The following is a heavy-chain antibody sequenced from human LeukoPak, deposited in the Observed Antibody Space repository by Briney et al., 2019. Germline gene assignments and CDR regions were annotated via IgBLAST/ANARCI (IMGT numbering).Heavy chain of an antibody. D-gene: IGHD3-22*01. V-gene: IGHV1-2*02. CDR2: INPNSGGT. CDR1: GYTFTGYY. CDR3: ARRGDYYDSSGYYDDAFDI. J-gene: IGHJ3*02. Sequence: ASVKVSCKASGYTFTGYYMHWVRQAPGQGLEWMGWINPNSGGTNYAQKFQGRVAMTRDTSISTAYMELSRLRSGDTAVDYCARRGDYYDSSGYYDDAFDIWGQGTMVTVSS.